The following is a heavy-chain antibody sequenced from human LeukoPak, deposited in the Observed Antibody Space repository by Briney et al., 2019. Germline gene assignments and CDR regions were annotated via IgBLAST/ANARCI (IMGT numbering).Heavy chain of an antibody. CDR3: ARDRYCSSTSCYYAVRAFDI. Sequence: ASVKVSCKASGYTFTSYGISWVRQAPGQGLEWMGWISAYNGNTNYAQKLQGRVTMTTDTSTSTAYMELRSLRSDDTAVYYCARDRYCSSTSCYYAVRAFDIWGQGTMVTVSS. CDR1: GYTFTSYG. V-gene: IGHV1-18*01. CDR2: ISAYNGNT. D-gene: IGHD2-2*01. J-gene: IGHJ3*02.